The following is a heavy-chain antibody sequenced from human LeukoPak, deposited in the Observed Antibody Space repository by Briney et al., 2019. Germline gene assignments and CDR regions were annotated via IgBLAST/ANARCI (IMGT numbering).Heavy chain of an antibody. CDR2: TYYYKSKWYT. D-gene: IGHD2-2*01. CDR3: ARERPPEYCSSTNCYRNYFDH. Sequence: SQTLSLTCAISGDSVSSNSAAWNWIRQSPSRGLEWLGRTYYYKSKWYTDYAVSVKSRITINPDTSKNQFSLHLNSVTPEDSAVYYCARERPPEYCSSTNCYRNYFDHWGQGTLVTVSA. J-gene: IGHJ4*02. CDR1: GDSVSSNSAA. V-gene: IGHV6-1*01.